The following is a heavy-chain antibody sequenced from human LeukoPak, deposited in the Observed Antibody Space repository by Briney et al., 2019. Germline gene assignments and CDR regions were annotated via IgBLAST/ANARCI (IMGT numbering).Heavy chain of an antibody. V-gene: IGHV3-23*01. CDR1: AVTCTTYA. J-gene: IGHJ4*02. D-gene: IGHD7-27*01. Sequence: GGSLRLFCAASAVTCTTYARSWLRQPLGEGVQWVSGISGSGGGAFYPDSVKGRFTVSRDNSKNTLYLQMDGLRDDDTAIYYVVKSGIPNHWGTAYFDSWGRGTVVTVSP. CDR3: VKSGIPNHWGTAYFDS. CDR2: ISGSGGGA.